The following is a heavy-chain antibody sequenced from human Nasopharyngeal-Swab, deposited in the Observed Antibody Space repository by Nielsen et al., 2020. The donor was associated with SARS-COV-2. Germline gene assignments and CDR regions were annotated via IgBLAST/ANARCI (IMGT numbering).Heavy chain of an antibody. CDR1: GFTFDDYA. Sequence: SLKISCAASGFTFDDYAMHWVRQAPGKGLEWVSGISWNSGSIGYADSVKGRFTISRDNAKNSLYLQMNSLRAEDTALYYCAKITAGMTPDYWGQGTLATVSS. CDR3: AKITAGMTPDY. D-gene: IGHD1-14*01. CDR2: ISWNSGSI. J-gene: IGHJ4*02. V-gene: IGHV3-9*01.